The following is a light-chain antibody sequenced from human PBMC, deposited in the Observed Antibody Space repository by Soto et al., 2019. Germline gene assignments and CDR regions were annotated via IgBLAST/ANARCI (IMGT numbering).Light chain of an antibody. V-gene: IGKV3-15*01. Sequence: EIVMTQSPDTLSLSPGERATLSCRASQSVSGKLAWYQHRPGQAPRLLIYDASIRATGIPARFSGSASGTVFTLNISSLQSEDFALYYCQQRSNWPRTFGQGTKVDIK. CDR3: QQRSNWPRT. J-gene: IGKJ1*01. CDR2: DAS. CDR1: QSVSGK.